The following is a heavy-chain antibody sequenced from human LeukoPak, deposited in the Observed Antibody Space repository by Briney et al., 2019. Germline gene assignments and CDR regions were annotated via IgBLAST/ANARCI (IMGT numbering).Heavy chain of an antibody. CDR1: GYTFTGYY. J-gene: IGHJ4*02. Sequence: ASVKVSCKASGYTFTGYYIHWVRQAPGQGLEWMGWINPNSGGTKYAQKFQGRVTMTRDTPITTGYMELSSLGSDDTAVYYCARVPLYCGGDCYSDYFDYWGQGTLVTVSS. D-gene: IGHD2-21*02. CDR3: ARVPLYCGGDCYSDYFDY. V-gene: IGHV1-2*02. CDR2: INPNSGGT.